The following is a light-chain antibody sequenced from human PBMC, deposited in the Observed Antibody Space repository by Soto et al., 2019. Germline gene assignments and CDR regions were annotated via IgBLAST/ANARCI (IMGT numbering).Light chain of an antibody. CDR1: QDISTN. CDR3: QQYDNWIRT. Sequence: EIVMTQSPATLSVSPGARATLSCRASQDISTNLAGYQQTPGQAPRLLIYGASTRATGIPARFSGSGSGTEFTLTISSLQSEDLAVYYCQQYDNWIRTFGQGTKVEIK. J-gene: IGKJ1*01. CDR2: GAS. V-gene: IGKV3-15*01.